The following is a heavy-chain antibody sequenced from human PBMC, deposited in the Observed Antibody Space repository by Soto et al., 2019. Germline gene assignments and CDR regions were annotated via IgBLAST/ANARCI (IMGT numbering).Heavy chain of an antibody. CDR2: IIPIFGTA. CDR1: GGTFSSYA. D-gene: IGHD1-26*01. V-gene: IGHV1-69*01. J-gene: IGHJ6*02. Sequence: QVQLVQSGAEVKKPGSSVKVSCKASGGTFSSYAISWVRQAPGQGLEWRGGIIPIFGTANYAQKFQGRVTITEDESTSTAYMELSSLRSEDTAVYYCASQAGWELPYYYYGMDVWGQGTTVTVSS. CDR3: ASQAGWELPYYYYGMDV.